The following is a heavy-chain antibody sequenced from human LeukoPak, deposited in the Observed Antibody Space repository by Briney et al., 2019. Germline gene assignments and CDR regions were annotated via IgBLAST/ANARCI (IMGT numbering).Heavy chain of an antibody. Sequence: SETLSLTCAVYGGSFSGYYWSWIRQPPGKGLEWIGEINHSGSTNYNPSLKSRVTISVDTSNNQFSLKLSSVTAADTAVYYCAGYDILTGYHYWGQGTLVTVSS. CDR3: AGYDILTGYHY. V-gene: IGHV4-34*01. J-gene: IGHJ4*02. CDR2: INHSGST. D-gene: IGHD3-9*01. CDR1: GGSFSGYY.